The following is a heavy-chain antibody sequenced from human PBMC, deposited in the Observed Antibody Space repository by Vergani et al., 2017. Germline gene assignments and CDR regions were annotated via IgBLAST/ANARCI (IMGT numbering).Heavy chain of an antibody. D-gene: IGHD3-10*01. V-gene: IGHV3-30*18. J-gene: IGHJ6*03. CDR1: GFSFSSHA. CDR3: AKAGSXPSGSLQYNLHMGV. Sequence: QVQLAESGGGRVQPGRSLRLSCAASGFSFSSHAIHWVRQAPGKGLEWVAVISNDGSKKYYADSVKGRFTISRDNSKNTLDLQMNSLRTQDTAVYYCAKAGSXPSGSLQYNLHMGVLGKGTTVTVS. CDR2: ISNDGSKK.